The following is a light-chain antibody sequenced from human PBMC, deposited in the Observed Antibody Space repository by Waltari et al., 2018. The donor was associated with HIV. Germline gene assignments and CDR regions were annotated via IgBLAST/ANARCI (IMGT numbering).Light chain of an antibody. J-gene: IGLJ3*02. V-gene: IGLV2-18*02. Sequence: QSALTQPPSVSGSLGQSVTISCTGTSSDIGAYNCVSWYQQSPGTAPKLRIYEVTHRPSGVPVRFSGSKSGNTASLTISGLQADDEADYYCSSYTTSSTWVFGGGTKLTVL. CDR3: SSYTTSSTWV. CDR2: EVT. CDR1: SSDIGAYNC.